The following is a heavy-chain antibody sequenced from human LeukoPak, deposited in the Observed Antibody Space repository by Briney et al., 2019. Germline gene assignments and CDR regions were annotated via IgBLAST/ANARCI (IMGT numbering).Heavy chain of an antibody. CDR3: ARGAVRGVIKNSDL. CDR2: ISYDGSNK. V-gene: IGHV3-30*04. D-gene: IGHD3-10*01. CDR1: GFTFSSYA. Sequence: GSLRLSCAASGFTFSSYAMHWVRQAPGKGLECVAVISYDGSNKYYADSVKGRFTISRDNSKNTLYLQMNSLRAEDTAVYYCARGAVRGVIKNSDLWGRGTLVTVSS. J-gene: IGHJ2*01.